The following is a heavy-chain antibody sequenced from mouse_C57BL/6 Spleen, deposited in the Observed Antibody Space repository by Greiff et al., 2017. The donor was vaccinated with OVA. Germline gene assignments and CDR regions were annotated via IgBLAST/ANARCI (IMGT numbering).Heavy chain of an antibody. J-gene: IGHJ3*01. CDR2: INPNNGGT. Sequence: VQLQQSGPELVKPGASVKIPCKASGYTFTDYNMDWVKQSHGKSLEWIGDINPNNGGTIYNQKFKGKATLTVDKSSSTAYMELRSLTSEDTAVYYCARREGIYYDYDAWFAYWGQGTLVTVSA. CDR1: GYTFTDYN. D-gene: IGHD2-4*01. CDR3: ARREGIYYDYDAWFAY. V-gene: IGHV1-18*01.